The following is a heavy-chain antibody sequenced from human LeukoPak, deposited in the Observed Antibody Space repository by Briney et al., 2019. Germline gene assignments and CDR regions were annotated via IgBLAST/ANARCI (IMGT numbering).Heavy chain of an antibody. V-gene: IGHV3-30*03. CDR1: GFTFSSYG. J-gene: IGHJ4*02. D-gene: IGHD6-13*01. Sequence: PGRSLRLSCAASGFTFSSYGMHWVRQAPGKGLEWVAVISYDGSNKYYADSVKGRFTISRDNSKNTLYLQIDSLRAEDTALYYCARDRSSSWSLDYWGQGTLVTVSS. CDR2: ISYDGSNK. CDR3: ARDRSSSWSLDY.